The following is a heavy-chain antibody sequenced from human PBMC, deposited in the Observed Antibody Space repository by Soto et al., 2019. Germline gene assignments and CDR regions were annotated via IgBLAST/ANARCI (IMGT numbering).Heavy chain of an antibody. CDR1: GYSFTSYW. CDR2: IDPSDSYT. D-gene: IGHD2-2*01. CDR3: ARLGYCSSTSCYAVPPSKYGMDV. J-gene: IGHJ6*02. V-gene: IGHV5-10-1*01. Sequence: GESLKISCKGSGYSFTSYWISWVRQMPGKGLEWMGRIDPSDSYTNYSPSFQGHVTISADKAISTAYLQWSSLKASDTAMYYCARLGYCSSTSCYAVPPSKYGMDVWGQGTTVTVSS.